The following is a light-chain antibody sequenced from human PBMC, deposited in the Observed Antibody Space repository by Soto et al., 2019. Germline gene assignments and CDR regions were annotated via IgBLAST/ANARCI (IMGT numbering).Light chain of an antibody. Sequence: DIQLTQSHYTLSASVGDRATITCLASQSISSWLAWYQQKPGKAPKLLIYKASTLESGVPSNFSGSGSGTEFTLTISSLQPEDFATYYCQQYNSYPWTFGQGTKVDIK. V-gene: IGKV1-5*03. CDR1: QSISSW. CDR3: QQYNSYPWT. CDR2: KAS. J-gene: IGKJ1*01.